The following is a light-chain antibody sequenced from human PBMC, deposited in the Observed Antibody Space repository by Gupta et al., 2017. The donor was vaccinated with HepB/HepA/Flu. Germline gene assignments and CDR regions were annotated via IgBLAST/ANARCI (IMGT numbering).Light chain of an antibody. V-gene: IGKV1-39*01. Sequence: DIQMTQSPSSLSASVGDRVTITCRASQSISSSLIWYQQKPGKAPKLLIYAASSLQSGVPSRFSGSGSGTDFTLTISSLQPEDFATYYCQQSDSTPWTFGQGTKAEIK. J-gene: IGKJ1*01. CDR1: QSISSS. CDR3: QQSDSTPWT. CDR2: AAS.